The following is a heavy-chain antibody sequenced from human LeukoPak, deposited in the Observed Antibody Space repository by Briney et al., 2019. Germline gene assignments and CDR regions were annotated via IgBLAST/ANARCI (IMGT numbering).Heavy chain of an antibody. CDR3: ARTSGSYWGSYFDY. V-gene: IGHV3-53*01. Sequence: GGSLRLSCAASGFTFSSYWMSWVRQAPGKGLEWVSVIYSGGSTYYADSVKGRFTISRDNSKNTLYLQMNSLRAEDTAVYYCARTSGSYWGSYFDYWGQGTLVTVSS. CDR2: IYSGGST. CDR1: GFTFSSYW. J-gene: IGHJ4*02. D-gene: IGHD1-26*01.